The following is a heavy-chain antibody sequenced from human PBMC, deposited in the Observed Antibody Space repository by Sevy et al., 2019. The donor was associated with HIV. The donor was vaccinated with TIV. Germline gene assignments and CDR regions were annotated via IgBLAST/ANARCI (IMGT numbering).Heavy chain of an antibody. D-gene: IGHD3-9*01. Sequence: GGSLRLSCAASGFDFNNHWMSWVRQAPEKGLEWMANIKHDGSETYYVDSLEGRFTSSRDNAKNSLSLQINDLRAEDTAMYYCARLPTGLQSFNYLLSTYFDSWGQGTLVTVSS. V-gene: IGHV3-7*03. CDR1: GFDFNNHW. J-gene: IGHJ4*02. CDR2: IKHDGSET. CDR3: ARLPTGLQSFNYLLSTYFDS.